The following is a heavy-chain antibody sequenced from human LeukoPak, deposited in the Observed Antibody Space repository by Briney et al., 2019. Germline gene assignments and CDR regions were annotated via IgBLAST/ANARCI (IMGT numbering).Heavy chain of an antibody. Sequence: GASVKVSCKASGYTFTDYYIHWVRQPPGQGLGWMGLINPNSGDTNYAQKFQGRVTMTRDTSISTAYMELSRLRADDTAVYYCARRIAAPGNDAFDIWGQGTMVTVSS. V-gene: IGHV1-2*02. CDR3: ARRIAAPGNDAFDI. CDR1: GYTFTDYY. J-gene: IGHJ3*02. CDR2: INPNSGDT. D-gene: IGHD6-13*01.